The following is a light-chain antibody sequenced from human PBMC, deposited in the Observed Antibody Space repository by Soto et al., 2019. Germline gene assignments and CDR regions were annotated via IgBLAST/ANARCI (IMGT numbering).Light chain of an antibody. Sequence: QSVLTQPPSASGTPGQRVTISCSGSSSNIGTNYVYWYQQFPGTAPKLLIHRSNQRPSGVPDRFFGSKSGTSASLAISGLRSEDEADYFCAAWDDSLSGWLFGGGTKLTVL. CDR3: AAWDDSLSGWL. CDR2: RSN. V-gene: IGLV1-47*01. CDR1: SSNIGTNY. J-gene: IGLJ3*02.